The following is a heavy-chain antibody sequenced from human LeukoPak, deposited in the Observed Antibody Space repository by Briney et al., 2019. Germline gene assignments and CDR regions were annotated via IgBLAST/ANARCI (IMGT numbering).Heavy chain of an antibody. D-gene: IGHD2-2*01. V-gene: IGHV3-30*02. CDR3: AKDHCSSTTCYGSPGY. CDR1: GFTFSSYG. Sequence: GGSLRLSCAASGFTFSSYGIHWVRQAPGKGLEWEAFIRYDGSKNYYADSVKGRFTISRDNSKNTLYLQMNSLRAEDTAVYYCAKDHCSSTTCYGSPGYWGQGTLVTVSS. J-gene: IGHJ4*02. CDR2: IRYDGSKN.